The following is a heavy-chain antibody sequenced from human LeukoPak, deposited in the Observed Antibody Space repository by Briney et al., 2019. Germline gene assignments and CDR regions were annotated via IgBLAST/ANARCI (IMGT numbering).Heavy chain of an antibody. D-gene: IGHD4-23*01. J-gene: IGHJ6*03. Sequence: ASVKVSCKVSGYTLTELSMHWVRQAPGKGLEWMGGFDPEDGETIYAQKFQGRATMTEDTSTDTAYMELSSLRSEDTAVYYCATSPPSEVVTPGLYYYYYYMDVWGKGTTVTVSS. CDR2: FDPEDGET. CDR3: ATSPPSEVVTPGLYYYYYYMDV. CDR1: GYTLTELS. V-gene: IGHV1-24*01.